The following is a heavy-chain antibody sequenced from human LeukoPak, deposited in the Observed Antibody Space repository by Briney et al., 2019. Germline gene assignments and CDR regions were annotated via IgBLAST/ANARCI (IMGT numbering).Heavy chain of an antibody. CDR2: INHSGST. Sequence: PSETLSLTCTVSGGSISSSSYYWGWIRQPPGKGLEWIGEINHSGSTNHNPSLKSRVTISVDTSKNQFSLKLSSVTAADTAVYYCASHAFDIWGQGTMVTVSS. CDR3: ASHAFDI. CDR1: GGSISSSSYY. J-gene: IGHJ3*02. V-gene: IGHV4-39*07.